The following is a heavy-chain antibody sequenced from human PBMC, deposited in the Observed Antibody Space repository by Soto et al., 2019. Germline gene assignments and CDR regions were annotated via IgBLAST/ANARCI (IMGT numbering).Heavy chain of an antibody. J-gene: IGHJ6*02. CDR2: IYHSGST. V-gene: IGHV4-30-2*01. D-gene: IGHD5-18*01. CDR3: ARGGGYSYGHEGNYGMDV. Sequence: PSETLSLTCAVSGGSISSGGYSWSWIRQPPGKGLEWIGYIYHSGSTYYNPSLKSRVTISVDRSKNQFSLKLSSVTAADTAVYYCARGGGYSYGHEGNYGMDVWGQGTTLTVSS. CDR1: GGSISSGGYS.